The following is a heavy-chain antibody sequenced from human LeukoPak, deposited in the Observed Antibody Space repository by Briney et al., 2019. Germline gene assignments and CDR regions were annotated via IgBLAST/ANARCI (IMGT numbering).Heavy chain of an antibody. CDR3: ARVRDIAAAGRSGMDV. CDR1: GGSISSSSYY. D-gene: IGHD6-13*01. J-gene: IGHJ6*02. Sequence: SETLSLTCTVSGGSISSSSYYWGWIRQPPGKGLEWIGSIYYSGSTYYNPSLKSRVTISVDTSKNQFSLKLSSVTAADTAVYYCARVRDIAAAGRSGMDVWDQGTTVTVSS. V-gene: IGHV4-39*07. CDR2: IYYSGST.